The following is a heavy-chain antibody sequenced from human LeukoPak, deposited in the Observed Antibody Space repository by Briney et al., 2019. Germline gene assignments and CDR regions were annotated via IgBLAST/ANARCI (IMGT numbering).Heavy chain of an antibody. CDR2: IYYSGST. D-gene: IGHD3-22*01. V-gene: IGHV4-59*08. Sequence: SETLSLTCTVSGGSISSYYWSWIRQPPGKGLEWIGYIYYSGSTNYNPSLKSRVTISVDTSKNRFSLKLSSVTAADTAVYYCARLRSYDSSGYDPSPKYYFDYWGQGTLVTVSS. J-gene: IGHJ4*02. CDR1: GGSISSYY. CDR3: ARLRSYDSSGYDPSPKYYFDY.